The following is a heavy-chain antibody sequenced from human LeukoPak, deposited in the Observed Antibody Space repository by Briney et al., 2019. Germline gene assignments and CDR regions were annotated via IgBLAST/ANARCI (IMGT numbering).Heavy chain of an antibody. V-gene: IGHV4-34*01. CDR1: GGPFSGHY. D-gene: IGHD3-22*01. Sequence: SETLSLTCAVYGGPFSGHYWRWIRQPPGKGLEWIGEINHSGSANYSPSLKSRVTISVDTSKNQFSLKLSSVTAADTAVYYCARRDYYDSSGYYISHAFDIWGQGTMVTVSS. CDR2: INHSGSA. CDR3: ARRDYYDSSGYYISHAFDI. J-gene: IGHJ3*02.